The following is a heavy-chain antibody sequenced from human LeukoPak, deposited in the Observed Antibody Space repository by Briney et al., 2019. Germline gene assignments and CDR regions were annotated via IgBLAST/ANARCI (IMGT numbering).Heavy chain of an antibody. Sequence: SETLSLTCTVSGHSIFSNYYHWGWIRQPPGKGPEWIASVHHSGTAYYNPSLKSRVTISVDTSENQFSLKLSSVTAADTAVYYCASEHSSSPYFWSQGTLVTVSS. CDR1: GHSIFSNYY. J-gene: IGHJ4*02. CDR2: VHHSGTA. CDR3: ASEHSSSPYF. D-gene: IGHD6-6*01. V-gene: IGHV4-38-2*02.